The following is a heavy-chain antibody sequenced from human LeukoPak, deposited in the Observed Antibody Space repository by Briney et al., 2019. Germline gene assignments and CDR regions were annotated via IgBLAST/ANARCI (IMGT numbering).Heavy chain of an antibody. V-gene: IGHV4-39*01. CDR1: GGSISSSSYY. CDR2: IYYRGST. D-gene: IGHD6-19*01. CDR3: ARGERYSSGWYGEYYFDY. Sequence: PSETLSLTCTVSGGSISSSSYYWGWIRQPPGEGLQWIGTIYYRGSTYYNPSLKSRVTISVDTSKNQFSLKLSSVTAADTAVYYCARGERYSSGWYGEYYFDYWGQGTLVTVSS. J-gene: IGHJ4*02.